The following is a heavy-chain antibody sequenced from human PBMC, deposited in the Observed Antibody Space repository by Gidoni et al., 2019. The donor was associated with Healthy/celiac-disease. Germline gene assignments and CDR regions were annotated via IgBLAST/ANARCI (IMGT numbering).Heavy chain of an antibody. CDR2: IIPIFGTA. CDR3: ARDGLAINVDTEDYYGMDV. D-gene: IGHD5-18*01. CDR1: GGTFSSYA. Sequence: QVQLVQSGAEVKKPGSSVKVSCKASGGTFSSYAISWVRQAPGQGLEWMGGIIPIFGTANYAQKFQGRVTITADESTSTAYMELSSLRSEDTAVYYCARDGLAINVDTEDYYGMDVWGQGTTVTVSS. V-gene: IGHV1-69*01. J-gene: IGHJ6*02.